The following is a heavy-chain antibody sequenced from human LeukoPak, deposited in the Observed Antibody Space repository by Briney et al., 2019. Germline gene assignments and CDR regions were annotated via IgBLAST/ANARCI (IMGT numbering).Heavy chain of an antibody. Sequence: GASVKVSCKASGYTFTSYGISWVRQAPGQGLEWMGWISAYNGNTNYAQKLQGRVTITADESTSTAYMELSSLRSEDTAVYYCARDGGYDYYFDYWGQGTLVTVSS. D-gene: IGHD5-12*01. CDR2: ISAYNGNT. V-gene: IGHV1-18*01. CDR1: GYTFTSYG. J-gene: IGHJ4*02. CDR3: ARDGGYDYYFDY.